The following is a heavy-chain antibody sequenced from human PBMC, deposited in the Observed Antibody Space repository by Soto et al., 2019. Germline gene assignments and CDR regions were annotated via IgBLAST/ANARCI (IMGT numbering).Heavy chain of an antibody. V-gene: IGHV4-59*01. J-gene: IGHJ3*02. Sequence: SETLSLTCTVSSGSMSGYYWNWIRQPPGKGLEGIGYIYYSGSTNYNPSLKSRVTISVDTSKNQFSLKLSSVTAADTAVYYCARAGDYDFWSGYSNDAFDIWGQGTMVTV. CDR2: IYYSGST. CDR1: SGSMSGYY. CDR3: ARAGDYDFWSGYSNDAFDI. D-gene: IGHD3-3*01.